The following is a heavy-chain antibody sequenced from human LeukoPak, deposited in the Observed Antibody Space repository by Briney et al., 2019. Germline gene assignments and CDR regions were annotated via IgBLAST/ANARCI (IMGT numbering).Heavy chain of an antibody. V-gene: IGHV3-30*18. Sequence: GGSLRLSCAASGFTFSSSGMHWVRQAPGKGLEWVAVISYDGEKTYYGDSVKGRFTISRDNSKNTLFLHMNSLRVDDTAVYYCAKAPPTSVTREGMDVWGQGTMVRVSS. CDR2: ISYDGEKT. CDR3: AKAPPTSVTREGMDV. J-gene: IGHJ6*02. CDR1: GFTFSSSG. D-gene: IGHD4-17*01.